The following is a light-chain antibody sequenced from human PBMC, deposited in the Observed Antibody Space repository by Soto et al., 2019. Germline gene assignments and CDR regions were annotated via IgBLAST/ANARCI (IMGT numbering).Light chain of an antibody. CDR3: QQSYTSPVT. J-gene: IGKJ4*01. V-gene: IGKV1-39*01. CDR1: QDISVY. CDR2: AAS. Sequence: DIQMTQSPSSLSASVGDRVTITCQASQDISVYLNWYEQKPGKAPKLLIYAASTLQSGVPSRFSGGGSGTDFTLTISSLQPEDFGTYYCQQSYTSPVTFGGGTRVEIK.